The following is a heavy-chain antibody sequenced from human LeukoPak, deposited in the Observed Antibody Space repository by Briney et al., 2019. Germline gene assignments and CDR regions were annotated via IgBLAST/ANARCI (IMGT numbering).Heavy chain of an antibody. CDR1: GFTFSSYG. V-gene: IGHV3-23*01. J-gene: IGHJ4*02. D-gene: IGHD6-19*01. CDR2: ISGSGGRT. CDR3: AKRAAVAGTDLEFDY. Sequence: GGSLRLSCAASGFTFSSYGMNWVRQAPGKGLERVSAISGSGGRTYYADSVKGRFTISRDNSKNTVYLQMNSLRAEDTAVYYCAKRAAVAGTDLEFDYWGQGTLVTVSS.